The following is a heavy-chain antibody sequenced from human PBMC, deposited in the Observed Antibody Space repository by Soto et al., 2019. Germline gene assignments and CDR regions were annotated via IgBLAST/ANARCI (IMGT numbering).Heavy chain of an antibody. Sequence: TSETLSLTCAVYGGSFSGYYWSWIRQPPGKGLEWIGEINHSGSTNYNPSLKSRVTISVDTSKNQFSLKLSSVTAADTAVYYCARERVIYYDFWSGYYTPYYYYGMDVWGQGTTVTVSS. CDR2: INHSGST. D-gene: IGHD3-3*01. CDR1: GGSFSGYY. J-gene: IGHJ6*02. V-gene: IGHV4-34*01. CDR3: ARERVIYYDFWSGYYTPYYYYGMDV.